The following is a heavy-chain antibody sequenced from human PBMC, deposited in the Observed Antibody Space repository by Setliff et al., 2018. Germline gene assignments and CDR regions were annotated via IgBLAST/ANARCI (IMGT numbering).Heavy chain of an antibody. CDR3: ARGEGSGWDYYYYMDV. CDR2: INPGSGAT. V-gene: IGHV1-2*02. J-gene: IGHJ6*03. CDR1: GYTFTAYY. D-gene: IGHD6-19*01. Sequence: ASVKVSCKASGYTFTAYYMHWVRQAPGQGLEWMGWINPGSGATNLAQRFQGRVTMTRNTSISTAYMELSSLRSEDTAVYYCARGEGSGWDYYYYMDVWGKGTTVTVSS.